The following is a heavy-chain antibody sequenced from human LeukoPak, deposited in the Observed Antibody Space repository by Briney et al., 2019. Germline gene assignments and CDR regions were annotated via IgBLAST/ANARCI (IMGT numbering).Heavy chain of an antibody. Sequence: TSGTLSLTCAVSGGSISSGSYYWSWIRQPAGKGLEWIGRIYTSGSTNYNPSLKSRVTISVDTSKNQFSLKLSSVTAADTAVYYCARAPKYYYDSSGYSYYYFDYWGQGTLVTVSS. CDR1: GGSISSGSYY. J-gene: IGHJ4*02. CDR3: ARAPKYYYDSSGYSYYYFDY. V-gene: IGHV4-61*02. CDR2: IYTSGST. D-gene: IGHD3-22*01.